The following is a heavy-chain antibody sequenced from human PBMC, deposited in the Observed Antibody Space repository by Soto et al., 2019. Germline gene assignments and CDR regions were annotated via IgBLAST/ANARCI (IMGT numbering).Heavy chain of an antibody. J-gene: IGHJ4*02. Sequence: GGSLRLSCAASGFTLGRYGMSWVRQAPGKGLEWVSAVSPNGQGIYYADSVRGRFTISRDFSKNTVFLHMDSLRAEDTAVYYCAKDRDYPRDYFHYWRQGTLVTVSS. CDR1: GFTLGRYG. CDR3: AKDRDYPRDYFHY. V-gene: IGHV3-23*01. D-gene: IGHD3-10*01. CDR2: VSPNGQGI.